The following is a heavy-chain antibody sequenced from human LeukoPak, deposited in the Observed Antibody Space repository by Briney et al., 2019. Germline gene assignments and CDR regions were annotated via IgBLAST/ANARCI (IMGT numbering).Heavy chain of an antibody. CDR1: GYTFTTAA. Sequence: ASVKVSCKASGYTFTTAAMHWVRQAPGQRLEWMGWINTGNGNAKYSQEFQGRVTITRDTSARTAYMELSSLKSEDTGVYFCARADNGGNWFDPWGQGTLVTVSS. D-gene: IGHD4-23*01. CDR2: INTGNGNA. CDR3: ARADNGGNWFDP. V-gene: IGHV1-3*04. J-gene: IGHJ5*02.